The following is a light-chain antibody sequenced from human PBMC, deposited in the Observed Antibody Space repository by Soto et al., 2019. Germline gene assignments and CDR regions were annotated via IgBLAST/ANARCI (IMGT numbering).Light chain of an antibody. V-gene: IGKV3-20*01. CDR1: QSVRSNY. CDR3: QQYGSSRLT. Sequence: EIVLTQSPDTLSLSPGERATLSCRASQSVRSNYLAWYQQKPGQAPRFLIYDASSRATGIPDRFSGSGSGTDFTLTISRLEPEDFAVYYCQQYGSSRLTFGGGTKVEIK. J-gene: IGKJ4*01. CDR2: DAS.